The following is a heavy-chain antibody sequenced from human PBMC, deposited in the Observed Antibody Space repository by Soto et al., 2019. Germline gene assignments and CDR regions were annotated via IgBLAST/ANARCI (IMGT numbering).Heavy chain of an antibody. CDR2: ISYDSSNK. CDR1: GFTFSYG. CDR3: AKLVIGYCSGNTCDDY. V-gene: IGHV3-30*18. J-gene: IGHJ4*02. D-gene: IGHD2-15*01. Sequence: VQLLESGGGLIQPGGSLRLSCAASGFTFSYGIHWLRQAAGKGLEWVAYISYDSSNKFYGASVKGRFTISRDNSKNTPFLQMNSLRAEDTAVYYCAKLVIGYCSGNTCDDYWGQGTLVAVSS.